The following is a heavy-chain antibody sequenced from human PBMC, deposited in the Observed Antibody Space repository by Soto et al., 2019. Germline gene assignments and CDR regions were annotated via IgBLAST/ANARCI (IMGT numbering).Heavy chain of an antibody. CDR1: GYTFTTYG. CDR2: ISAYNGNT. Sequence: ASVKVSCKASGYTFTTYGISWVRQAPGQGLEWMGWISAYNGNTNYAQKLQGRVTMTTDTSTSTAYMELRSLRSDDTAVYYCARVGYYYDSSGYGQIYYYYYGMDVWGHGTTVTVSS. J-gene: IGHJ6*02. CDR3: ARVGYYYDSSGYGQIYYYYYGMDV. D-gene: IGHD3-22*01. V-gene: IGHV1-18*01.